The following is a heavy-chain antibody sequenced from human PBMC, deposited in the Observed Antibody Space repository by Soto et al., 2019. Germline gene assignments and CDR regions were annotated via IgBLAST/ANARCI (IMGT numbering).Heavy chain of an antibody. CDR3: ARDGRRDPGGNGMDV. V-gene: IGHV6-1*01. CDR1: GDSVSRNSAA. J-gene: IGHJ6*02. Sequence: LSQTLSLTCASSGDSVSRNSAACNWIRQSPSRGLEWLGRTYYRSKWYNDYAVSVKSRITINPDTSKNQFSLQLNSVTPEDTAVYYCARDGRRDPGGNGMDVWGQGTTVTVSS. D-gene: IGHD2-15*01. CDR2: TYYRSKWYN.